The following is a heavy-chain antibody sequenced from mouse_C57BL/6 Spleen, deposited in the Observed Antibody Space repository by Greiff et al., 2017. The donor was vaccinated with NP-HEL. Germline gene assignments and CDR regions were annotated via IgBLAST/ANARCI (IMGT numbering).Heavy chain of an antibody. V-gene: IGHV1-64*01. Sequence: VQLQQPGAELVKPGASVKLSCKASGYTFTSYWMHWVKQRPGQGLEWIGMIHPNSGSTNYNEKFKSKATLTVDKSSSTAYMQLSSLTSEDSAVYYCARVYGSSYAFDYWGQGTTLTVSS. CDR3: ARVYGSSYAFDY. CDR2: IHPNSGST. D-gene: IGHD1-1*01. CDR1: GYTFTSYW. J-gene: IGHJ2*01.